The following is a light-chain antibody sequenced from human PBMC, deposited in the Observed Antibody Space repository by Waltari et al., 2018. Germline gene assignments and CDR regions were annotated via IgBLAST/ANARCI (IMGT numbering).Light chain of an antibody. J-gene: IGKJ2*01. Sequence: EIVMTQSPATLSVSPGERATLSCRASQSVSSNLAWYQPKPGQAPRLLIYGAPTRATGIPARFSGSGSGTEFTLTISSLQSEDFAVYYCQQYNNWPPAYTFGQGTKLEIK. CDR1: QSVSSN. CDR2: GAP. CDR3: QQYNNWPPAYT. V-gene: IGKV3-15*01.